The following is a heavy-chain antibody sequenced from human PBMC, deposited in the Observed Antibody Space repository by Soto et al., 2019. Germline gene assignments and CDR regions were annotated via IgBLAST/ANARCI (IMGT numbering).Heavy chain of an antibody. V-gene: IGHV4-31*03. J-gene: IGHJ5*01. D-gene: IGHD3-22*01. CDR1: GGSISSGGYY. Sequence: SETLSLTCTVSGGSISSGGYYWSWIRQHPGKGLEWIGYIYYSGSTYYNPSLKSRVTISVDTFNNQFSLTLTSVTAADTAMYYCASSTFFPDSRGYHFKNLDSWGQGTLVTVSS. CDR2: IYYSGST. CDR3: ASSTFFPDSRGYHFKNLDS.